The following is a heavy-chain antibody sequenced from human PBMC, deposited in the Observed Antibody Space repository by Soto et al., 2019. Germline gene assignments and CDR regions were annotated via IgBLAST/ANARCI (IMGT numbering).Heavy chain of an antibody. CDR3: ARGEILPHRAPNAFDI. Sequence: GASVKVSCKASGYTFTSYGISWVRQAPGQGLEWMGWISAYNGNTNYAQKLQGRVTMTTDTSTSTAYMELRSLRSDDTAVYYCARGEILPHRAPNAFDIWGQGTMVTVSS. CDR1: GYTFTSYG. J-gene: IGHJ3*02. CDR2: ISAYNGNT. V-gene: IGHV1-18*01.